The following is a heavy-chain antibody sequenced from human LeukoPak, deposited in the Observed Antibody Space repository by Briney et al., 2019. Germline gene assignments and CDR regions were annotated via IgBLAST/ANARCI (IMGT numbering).Heavy chain of an antibody. J-gene: IGHJ5*02. CDR1: GGSISSGGYY. V-gene: IGHV4-30-2*01. CDR3: ARSRTGWFDP. CDR2: IYHSGST. D-gene: IGHD3-10*01. Sequence: KPSETLSLTCTVSGGSISSGGYYWSWIRQPPGKGLEWIGYIYHSGSTYYNPSLKSRVTISVDRSKNQFSLKLSSVTAADTAVYYCARSRTGWFDPWGQGTLVTVSS.